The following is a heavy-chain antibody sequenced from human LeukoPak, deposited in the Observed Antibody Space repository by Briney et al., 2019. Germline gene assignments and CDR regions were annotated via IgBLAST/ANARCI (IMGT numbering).Heavy chain of an antibody. V-gene: IGHV1-24*01. D-gene: IGHD3-22*01. Sequence: VASVKVSCKVSGHTLTELSIRWVRQAPGKGLEWMGVFDPEDGKAMYPQHFQGRISITGDTSRDTVHMELTSLTDEDTAVYYCARSAVVLQYYFDSWGQGTLVTVSS. J-gene: IGHJ4*02. CDR3: ARSAVVLQYYFDS. CDR1: GHTLTELS. CDR2: FDPEDGKA.